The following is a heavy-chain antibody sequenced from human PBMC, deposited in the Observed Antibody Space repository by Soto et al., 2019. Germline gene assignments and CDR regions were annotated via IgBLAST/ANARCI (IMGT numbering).Heavy chain of an antibody. D-gene: IGHD2-2*01. V-gene: IGHV4-61*01. J-gene: IGHJ5*02. CDR2: IYYSGST. CDR3: ACSDIVLVPAAIHWFDP. Sequence: PSETLSLTCTVSGCSVSSGSYYWSWIRQPPGKGLEWIGYIYYSGSTNYNPSLKSRVTISVDTSKNQFSLKLSSVTAADTAVYYCACSDIVLVPAAIHWFDPWGQGTLVTVSS. CDR1: GCSVSSGSYY.